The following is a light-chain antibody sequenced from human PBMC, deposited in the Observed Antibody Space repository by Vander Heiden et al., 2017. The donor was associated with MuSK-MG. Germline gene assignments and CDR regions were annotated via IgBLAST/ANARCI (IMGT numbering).Light chain of an antibody. Sequence: SYVLTQPPSVSVAPGKTARITCGGNNIGSKSVHWYQQKPGQAPVLVIYYDSDRPSGIPERFSGSNSGNTATLTISRVEAGDEDDYYCQVWDSSSDLGVFGGGTKLTVL. CDR2: YDS. J-gene: IGLJ3*02. V-gene: IGLV3-21*04. CDR1: NIGSKS. CDR3: QVWDSSSDLGV.